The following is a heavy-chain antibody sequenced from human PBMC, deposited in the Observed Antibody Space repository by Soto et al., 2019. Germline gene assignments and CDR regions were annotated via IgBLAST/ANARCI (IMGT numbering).Heavy chain of an antibody. Sequence: PGGSLRLSCAASGLTFSSYAMSWVRQTPGKGLEWVSAISGSGGSTYYADSVKGRFTISRDNSKNTLYLQMNSLRAEDTAVYYCAKGVVVPAAPYYFDYWGQGTLVTVSS. CDR3: AKGVVVPAAPYYFDY. J-gene: IGHJ4*02. V-gene: IGHV3-23*01. CDR2: ISGSGGST. CDR1: GLTFSSYA. D-gene: IGHD2-2*01.